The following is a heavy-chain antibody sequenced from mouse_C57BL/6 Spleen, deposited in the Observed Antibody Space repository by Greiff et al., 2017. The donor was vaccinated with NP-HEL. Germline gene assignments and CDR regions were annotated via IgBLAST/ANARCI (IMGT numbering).Heavy chain of an antibody. Sequence: VQLQQPGAELVKPGASVKVSCKASGYTFTSYWMHWVKQRPGQGLEWIGRIHPSDSDTNYNQKFKGKATLTVDKSSNTAYMQLSSLTSEDSAVYYCAMPNSSGYGFAYWGQGTLVTVSA. CDR3: AMPNSSGYGFAY. D-gene: IGHD3-2*02. CDR2: IHPSDSDT. V-gene: IGHV1-74*01. CDR1: GYTFTSYW. J-gene: IGHJ3*01.